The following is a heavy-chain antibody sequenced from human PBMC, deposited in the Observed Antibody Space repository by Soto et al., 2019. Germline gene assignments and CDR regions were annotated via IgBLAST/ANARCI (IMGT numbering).Heavy chain of an antibody. Sequence: QVQLVESGGGVVQPGRSLRLSCAASGFTFSSYGMHWVRQAPGKGLEWVAVISYDGSNKYYADSVKGRFTISRDNSKNMLYLQMNSLRAEDTAVYYCAKPEGYWGQGTLVTVSS. CDR1: GFTFSSYG. CDR2: ISYDGSNK. V-gene: IGHV3-30*18. J-gene: IGHJ4*02. CDR3: AKPEGY.